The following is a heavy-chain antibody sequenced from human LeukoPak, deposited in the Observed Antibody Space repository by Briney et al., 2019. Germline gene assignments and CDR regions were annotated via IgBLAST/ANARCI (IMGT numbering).Heavy chain of an antibody. D-gene: IGHD3-9*01. V-gene: IGHV1-46*01. CDR2: INPSGGST. J-gene: IGHJ4*02. CDR3: ARLPSLRYFDWSDFDY. Sequence: GASVKVSCKASGYTFTSYYMHWVRQAPGQGLERMGIINPSGGSTSYAHKFQGRVTMTRDTSTSTVYMELSSLRSEDTAVYYCARLPSLRYFDWSDFDYWGQGTLVTVSS. CDR1: GYTFTSYY.